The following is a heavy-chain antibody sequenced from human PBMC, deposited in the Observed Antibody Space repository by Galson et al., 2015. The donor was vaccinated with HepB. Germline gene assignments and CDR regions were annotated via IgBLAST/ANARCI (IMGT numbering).Heavy chain of an antibody. CDR1: GFTFTSSA. D-gene: IGHD3-22*01. V-gene: IGHV1-58*01. CDR3: AADGVYYYDSSGPSRGY. Sequence: SVKVSCKASGFTFTSSAVQWVRQARGQRLEWIGWIVVGSGNTNYAQKFQERVTITRDMSTSTAYMELSSLRSEDTAVYYCAADGVYYYDSSGPSRGYWGQGTLVTVSS. CDR2: IVVGSGNT. J-gene: IGHJ4*02.